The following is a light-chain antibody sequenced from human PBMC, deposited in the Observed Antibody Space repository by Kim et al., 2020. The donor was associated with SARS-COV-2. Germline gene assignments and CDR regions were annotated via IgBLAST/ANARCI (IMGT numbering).Light chain of an antibody. CDR2: AAS. CDR1: QGISSY. V-gene: IGKV1-9*01. J-gene: IGKJ4*01. Sequence: DIQLTQSPSLLSASVGDRVTITCRASQGISSYLVWYQQKPGKAPNFLIYAASTLQSGVPSRFSGSGSGTEFTLTISSLQPEDSATYYCQQVKSYPLTFGGGTKVDIK. CDR3: QQVKSYPLT.